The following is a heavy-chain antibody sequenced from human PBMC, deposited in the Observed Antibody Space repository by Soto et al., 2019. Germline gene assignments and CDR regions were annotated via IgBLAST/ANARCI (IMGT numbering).Heavy chain of an antibody. J-gene: IGHJ4*02. CDR3: AREAGTTTDY. CDR2: IYYSGST. CDR1: GGSISSYY. V-gene: IGHV4-59*08. D-gene: IGHD1-1*01. Sequence: QVQLQESGPGLVKPSETLSLTCTVSGGSISSYYWSWIRQPPGKRLEWIGSIYYSGSTNYNPSLKSRVTLSVDTSKNPFSPTLSSVTAADTAVYYCAREAGTTTDYWGQGTLVTVSS.